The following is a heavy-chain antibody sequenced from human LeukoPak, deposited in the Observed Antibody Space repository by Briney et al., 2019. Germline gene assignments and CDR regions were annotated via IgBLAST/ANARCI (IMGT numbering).Heavy chain of an antibody. CDR3: ARDLGDTYGSVGDFDY. Sequence: ASVKVSCKASGYTFNGYYMHWVRQAPGQGLERMGWINPDSGGTIYAQNFQGRVTMTRDTSISTAYMELSSLRSDDTAVYYCARDLGDTYGSVGDFDYWGQGTLVTVSS. D-gene: IGHD3-10*01. V-gene: IGHV1-2*02. J-gene: IGHJ4*02. CDR1: GYTFNGYY. CDR2: INPDSGGT.